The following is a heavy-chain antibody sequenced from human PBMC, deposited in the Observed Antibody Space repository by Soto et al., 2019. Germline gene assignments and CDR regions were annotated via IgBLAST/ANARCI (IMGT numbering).Heavy chain of an antibody. CDR1: GGSISSGGYY. J-gene: IGHJ3*02. CDR2: IYYSGST. V-gene: IGHV4-31*03. D-gene: IGHD3-9*01. Sequence: QVQLQESGPGLVKPSQTLSLTCTVSGGSISSGGYYWSRIRQHPGKGLEWIGYIYYSGSTYYNPSLKSRVTISVDTSKNQFSLKLSSVTAADTAVYYCARVLRYFDWLFPERFDAFDIWGQGTMVTVSS. CDR3: ARVLRYFDWLFPERFDAFDI.